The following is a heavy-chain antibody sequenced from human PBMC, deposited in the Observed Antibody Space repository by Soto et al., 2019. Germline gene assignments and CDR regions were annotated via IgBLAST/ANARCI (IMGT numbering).Heavy chain of an antibody. D-gene: IGHD2-2*01. CDR1: GFTFSNYG. Sequence: QVQLVESGGGVVQPGRSLRLSCAASGFTFSNYGMHWVRQAPGKGLEWVSIMSYDGINKLYADSVKGRFTISRDNSKNTLYLQMDSLRAEDTAVYYCAKDVYCSTTGCPRNIVHCWGQGTLVTVSS. V-gene: IGHV3-30*18. J-gene: IGHJ4*02. CDR2: MSYDGINK. CDR3: AKDVYCSTTGCPRNIVHC.